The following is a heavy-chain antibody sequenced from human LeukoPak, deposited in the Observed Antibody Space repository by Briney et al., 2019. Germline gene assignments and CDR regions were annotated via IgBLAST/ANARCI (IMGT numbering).Heavy chain of an antibody. J-gene: IGHJ6*03. CDR1: GFTFDDYA. V-gene: IGHV3-9*01. Sequence: GGSLRLSCAASGFTFDDYAMHWVRQAPGKGLEWVSGISWNSGSIGYADSVKGRFTISRDNAKNSLYLQMNSLRAEDTAVYYCARDGGGSYYYYYMDVWGKGTTVTVSS. D-gene: IGHD1-26*01. CDR3: ARDGGGSYYYYYMDV. CDR2: ISWNSGSI.